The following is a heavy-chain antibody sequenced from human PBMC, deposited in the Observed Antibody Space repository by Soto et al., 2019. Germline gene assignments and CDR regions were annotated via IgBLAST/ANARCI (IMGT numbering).Heavy chain of an antibody. CDR3: ATRTDYYYGSGSLGGMDV. CDR2: IYYSGST. Sequence: QVQLQESGPGLVKPSQTLSLTCTVSGGSISSGSYYWSWLSQLPGKGLEWIGYIYYSGSTYYNPSLKSRVTISVDTSKNQCSLKMNSVTAAATAVYYCATRTDYYYGSGSLGGMDVWGQGTTVTVSS. CDR1: GGSISSGSYY. J-gene: IGHJ6*02. V-gene: IGHV4-31*03. D-gene: IGHD3-10*01.